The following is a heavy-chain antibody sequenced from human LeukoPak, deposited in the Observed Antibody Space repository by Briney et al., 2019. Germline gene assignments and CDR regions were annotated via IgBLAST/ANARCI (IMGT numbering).Heavy chain of an antibody. Sequence: ASVKVSCKASGYTFTGYYMHWVRQAPGQGLEWMGWINPNSGGTNYALKFQGRVTMTRDTSISTAYMELSRLRSDDTAVYYCARDRVQYCSSTSCYVAKYYYHYYMDVWGKGTTVTISS. J-gene: IGHJ6*03. CDR3: ARDRVQYCSSTSCYVAKYYYHYYMDV. CDR1: GYTFTGYY. V-gene: IGHV1-2*02. CDR2: INPNSGGT. D-gene: IGHD2-2*01.